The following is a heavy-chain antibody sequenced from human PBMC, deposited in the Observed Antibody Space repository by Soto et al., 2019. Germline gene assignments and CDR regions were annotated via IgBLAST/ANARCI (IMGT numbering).Heavy chain of an antibody. D-gene: IGHD3-10*01. J-gene: IGHJ3*02. CDR3: AIPYYYYGSGSYPDAFDI. CDR2: ISYDGSNK. V-gene: IGHV3-30-3*01. CDR1: VFTFSGHW. Sequence: GGSLRLSCAASVFTFSGHWMTWVRQAPGKGLEWVAVISYDGSNKYYADSVKGRFTISRDNSKNTLYLQMNSLRAEDTAVYYCAIPYYYYGSGSYPDAFDIWGQGTMVT.